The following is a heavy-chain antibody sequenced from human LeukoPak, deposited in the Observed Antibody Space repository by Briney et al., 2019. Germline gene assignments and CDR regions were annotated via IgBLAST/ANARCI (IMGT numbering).Heavy chain of an antibody. Sequence: PGGSLRLSSATSGFTFSKFWMSWVRQAPGRGLEWVANIHPEGNEKYHVESVKGRFTLSRDNARNLLFLQMNGLRVEDTAVYYCARGDDFSGDHWGQGTLVTVSS. CDR2: IHPEGNEK. CDR1: GFTFSKFW. J-gene: IGHJ4*02. D-gene: IGHD1-1*01. V-gene: IGHV3-7*04. CDR3: ARGDDFSGDH.